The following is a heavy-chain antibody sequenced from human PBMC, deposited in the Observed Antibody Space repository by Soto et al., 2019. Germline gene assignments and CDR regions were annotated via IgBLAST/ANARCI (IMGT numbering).Heavy chain of an antibody. V-gene: IGHV3-23*01. J-gene: IGHJ6*02. Sequence: GSLRLSCAASGFTFNNYGMAWVRQAPGKGLEWVSEIRGTSDATYYADSVKGRFTISRDNSKNTLYLQMNSLRAEDTAVYYCAREGVQHGSGPYYYYGMDVWGQGTTVTVSS. CDR1: GFTFNNYG. D-gene: IGHD3-10*01. CDR3: AREGVQHGSGPYYYYGMDV. CDR2: IRGTSDAT.